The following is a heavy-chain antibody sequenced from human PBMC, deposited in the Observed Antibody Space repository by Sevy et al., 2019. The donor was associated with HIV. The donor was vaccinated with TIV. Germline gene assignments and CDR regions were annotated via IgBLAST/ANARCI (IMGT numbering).Heavy chain of an antibody. V-gene: IGHV3-30*03. CDR2: ISYDGSNK. J-gene: IGHJ4*02. CDR1: GFNFRNYG. CDR3: ARARRGGSYFTSDY. D-gene: IGHD1-26*01. Sequence: GGSLRLSCAASGFNFRNYGMHWVRQSPGKGLEWVALISYDGSNKYSADSEKGRFTISRDDSKNTLYLQMNSLRAEDTAVYYCARARRGGSYFTSDYWGQGTLVTVSS.